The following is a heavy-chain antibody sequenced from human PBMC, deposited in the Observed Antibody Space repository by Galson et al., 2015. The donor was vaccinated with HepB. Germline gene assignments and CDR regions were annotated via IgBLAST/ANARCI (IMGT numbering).Heavy chain of an antibody. D-gene: IGHD2-2*01. CDR1: GFTFSDYY. J-gene: IGHJ5*02. V-gene: IGHV3-11*01. CDR2: ISSSGSTI. CDR3: AREGVVVIPASIGRWFDP. Sequence: SLRLSCAASGFTFSDYYMSWIRQAPGKGLEWVSYISSSGSTIYYADSVKGRFTISRDNAKNSLYLQMNSLRAEDTAVYYCAREGVVVIPASIGRWFDPSDQGSLVTVAS.